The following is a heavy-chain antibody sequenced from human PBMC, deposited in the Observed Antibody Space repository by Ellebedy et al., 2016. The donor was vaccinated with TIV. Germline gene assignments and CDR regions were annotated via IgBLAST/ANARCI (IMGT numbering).Heavy chain of an antibody. CDR3: ARVVGAYGQTLFDH. CDR2: IWYDGINT. CDR1: GFSFSDHG. Sequence: GGSLRLXXEVSGFSFSDHGMHWVRQAPGKGLEWVGVIWYDGINTFYEDAVKGRFTISRDNAKNSLYLQMNSLRAEDTAVYYCARVVGAYGQTLFDHWGQGTLVTVSS. V-gene: IGHV3-33*08. J-gene: IGHJ4*02. D-gene: IGHD4/OR15-4a*01.